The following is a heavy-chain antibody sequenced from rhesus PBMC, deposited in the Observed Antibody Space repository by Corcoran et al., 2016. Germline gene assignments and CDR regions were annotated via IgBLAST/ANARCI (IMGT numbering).Heavy chain of an antibody. V-gene: IGHV4S9*01. CDR1: GGSISGSYL. J-gene: IGHJ4*01. CDR3: ARASSGYSYFDY. CDR2: IAGNSGSN. Sequence: QVQLQESGPRVVKPSETLSLTCAVSGGSISGSYLWNWIRQAPGKGLEWFGFIAGNSGSNDYNPSLKNRVTISKDTSKNQFSLKLTSVTDADTAVYYCARASSGYSYFDYWGQGVLVTVSS. D-gene: IGHD5-24*01.